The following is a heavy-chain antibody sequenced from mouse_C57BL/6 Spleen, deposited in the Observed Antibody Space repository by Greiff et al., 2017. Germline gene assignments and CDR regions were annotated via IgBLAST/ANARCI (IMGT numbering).Heavy chain of an antibody. CDR2: IDPSDSYT. Sequence: QVQLQQPGAELVMPGASVKLSCKASGYTFTSYWMHWVKQRPGQGLEWIGEIDPSDSYTNYNQKFKGKSTLTVDKSSSTAYMQLSSLTSEDSAVYYCARGGSSDLYYAMGCWGQGASVTV. V-gene: IGHV1-69*01. CDR3: ARGGSSDLYYAMGC. J-gene: IGHJ4*01. CDR1: GYTFTSYW. D-gene: IGHD3-2*02.